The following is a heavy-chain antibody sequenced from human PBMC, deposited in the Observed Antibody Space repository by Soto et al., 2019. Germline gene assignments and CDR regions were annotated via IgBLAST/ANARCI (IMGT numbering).Heavy chain of an antibody. Sequence: GGSLRLSCAASGFTFSSYAMSWVRQAPGKGLEWVSAISGSGGSTYYADSVKGRFTISRDNSKNTLYLQMNSLRAEDTAVYYCAKGTTGGLTYYYDGMDVWGQGTTVTVSS. J-gene: IGHJ6*02. D-gene: IGHD7-27*01. V-gene: IGHV3-23*01. CDR3: AKGTTGGLTYYYDGMDV. CDR2: ISGSGGST. CDR1: GFTFSSYA.